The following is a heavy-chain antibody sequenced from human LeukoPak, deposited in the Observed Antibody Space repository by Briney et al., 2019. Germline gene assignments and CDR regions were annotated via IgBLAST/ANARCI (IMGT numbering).Heavy chain of an antibody. CDR2: INSDGSST. J-gene: IGHJ5*02. V-gene: IGHV3-74*01. D-gene: IGHD2-2*01. CDR3: ARDPQSIVVVPAASPFDNWFDP. Sequence: GGSLRLSCAASGFTFSSYWMHWVRQAPGKGLVWVSRINSDGSSTSYADSVKGRFTISRDNAKNTLYLQMNSLRAEDTAVYYCARDPQSIVVVPAASPFDNWFDPWGQGTLVTVSS. CDR1: GFTFSSYW.